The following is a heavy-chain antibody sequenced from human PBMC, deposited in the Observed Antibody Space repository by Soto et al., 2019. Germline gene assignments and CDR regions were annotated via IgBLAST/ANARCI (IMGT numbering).Heavy chain of an antibody. CDR2: IYYGGSS. J-gene: IGHJ4*02. Sequence: SETLSLTCAVSGVSISSSSYYWGWIRQPPGKGLEWIGTIYYGGSSYSNPSLKSRVTISLDTSKNQFSLTLTSVTAADTAVYYCARHGSYWGQGTLVTV. CDR1: GVSISSSSYY. CDR3: ARHGSY. V-gene: IGHV4-39*01.